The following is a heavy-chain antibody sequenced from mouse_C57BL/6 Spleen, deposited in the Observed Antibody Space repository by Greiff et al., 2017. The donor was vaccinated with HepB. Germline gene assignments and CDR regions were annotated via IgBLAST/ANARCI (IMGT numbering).Heavy chain of an antibody. CDR3: AAGGSSYEGDFDY. CDR2: INPSTGGT. V-gene: IGHV1-43*01. CDR1: GYSFTGYY. D-gene: IGHD1-1*01. J-gene: IGHJ2*01. Sequence: VHVKQSGPELVKPGASVKISCKASGYSFTGYYMHWVKQSSEKSLEWIGEINPSTGGTSYNQKFKGKATLTVDKSSSTAYMQLKSLTSEDSAVYYCAAGGSSYEGDFDYWGQGTTLTVSS.